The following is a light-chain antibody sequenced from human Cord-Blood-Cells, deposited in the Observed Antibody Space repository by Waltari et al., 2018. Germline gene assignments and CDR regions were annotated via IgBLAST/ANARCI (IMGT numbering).Light chain of an antibody. V-gene: IGKV1-39*01. CDR1: QSISSY. Sequence: DIPMTKSPSSLSVSVGDRVTITCRASQSISSYLNWYQQKPGKAPKLLIYAASSLQSGVPSRFSGSGSGTDVTLTISSLQPEDFATYYCQQSYSTPDTFGQGTKLEIK. CDR2: AAS. J-gene: IGKJ2*01. CDR3: QQSYSTPDT.